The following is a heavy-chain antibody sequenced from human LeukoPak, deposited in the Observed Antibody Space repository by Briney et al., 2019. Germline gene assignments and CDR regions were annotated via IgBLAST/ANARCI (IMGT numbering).Heavy chain of an antibody. V-gene: IGHV3-48*02. CDR1: GITFSTYS. Sequence: AGGSLRLSCAASGITFSTYSMNWVRQAPGKGLERILYISSRSSTLCFAESVKGRFPRSRYNAKNSLFLQMNSLGDGDTAVYYCARAVPFDYWGQGGLVTVSS. CDR2: ISSRSSTL. CDR3: ARAVPFDY. J-gene: IGHJ4*02. D-gene: IGHD4-17*01.